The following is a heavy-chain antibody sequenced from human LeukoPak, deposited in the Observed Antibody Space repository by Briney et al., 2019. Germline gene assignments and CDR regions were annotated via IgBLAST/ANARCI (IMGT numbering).Heavy chain of an antibody. CDR1: GGTFSSYA. CDR3: AIIYDYVWGSYRY. Sequence: SVKVSCKASGGTFSSYAISWVRQAPGQGLEWMGRIIPIFGTANYAQKFQGRVTITTDESTSTAYMELSSLRSEDTAVYYCAIIYDYVWGSYRYRGQGTLVTVSS. D-gene: IGHD3-16*02. CDR2: IIPIFGTA. V-gene: IGHV1-69*05. J-gene: IGHJ4*02.